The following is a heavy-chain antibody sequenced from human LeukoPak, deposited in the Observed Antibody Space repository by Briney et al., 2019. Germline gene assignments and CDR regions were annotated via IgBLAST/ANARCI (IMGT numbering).Heavy chain of an antibody. CDR1: GFTFSTYD. Sequence: GRSLRLSCAASGFTFSTYDIHWVRQAPGKGLEWVALISYDGVNQYYVGSVKGRFTISRDNSKNTLYLQMSSLRAEDTAVYYCARGVSYTGSWYVYKWFDPWGQGTLVTVSS. D-gene: IGHD6-13*01. CDR2: ISYDGVNQ. J-gene: IGHJ5*02. CDR3: ARGVSYTGSWYVYKWFDP. V-gene: IGHV3-33*01.